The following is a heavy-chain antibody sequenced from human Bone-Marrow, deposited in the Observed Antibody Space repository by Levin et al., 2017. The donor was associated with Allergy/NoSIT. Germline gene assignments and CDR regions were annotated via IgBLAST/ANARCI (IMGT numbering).Heavy chain of an antibody. CDR2: FNDGRDI. D-gene: IGHD2-8*02. CDR3: VRHMKRRGVIRVANWFDH. CDR1: GVSITSSSYS. V-gene: IGHV4-39*01. J-gene: IGHJ5*02. Sequence: SETLSLTCNVSGVSITSSSYSWGWIRQAPDKGLEWIGTFNDGRDIYYNPSLRRRVTIDVDTSKSQLSLKLTSVRDADTALYYCVRHMKRRGVIRVANWFDHWGQGTLVTVSS.